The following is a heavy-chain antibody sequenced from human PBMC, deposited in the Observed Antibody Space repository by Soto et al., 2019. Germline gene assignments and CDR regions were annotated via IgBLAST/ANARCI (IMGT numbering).Heavy chain of an antibody. CDR1: GFNLSSYW. J-gene: IGHJ5*02. D-gene: IGHD5-18*01. CDR2: INTDGSTT. V-gene: IGHV3-74*01. CDR3: ARGGSGYSYA. Sequence: GGSLRLSCAASGFNLSSYWMHWVRQGPGKGLMWVSRINTDGSTTSYADSVKGRFTISRDNAKNTLYLQMNSLRAEDTAVYYCARGGSGYSYAWGQGTLVTVSS.